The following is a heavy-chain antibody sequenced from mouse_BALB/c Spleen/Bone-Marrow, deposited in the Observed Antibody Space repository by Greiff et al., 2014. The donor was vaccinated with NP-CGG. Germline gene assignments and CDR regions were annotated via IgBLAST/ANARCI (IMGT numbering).Heavy chain of an antibody. CDR2: IDPANGNT. CDR1: GFNIKDTY. Sequence: EVQVVESGAELVKPGASVKLSCTASGFNIKDTYMHWVKQRPEQGLEWIGRIDPANGNTKYDPKFQGKATITADTSSNTAYLQLSSRTSEDTAVYYCATYYRYDRRFAYWGQGTLVTVSA. V-gene: IGHV14-3*02. CDR3: ATYYRYDRRFAY. D-gene: IGHD2-14*01. J-gene: IGHJ3*01.